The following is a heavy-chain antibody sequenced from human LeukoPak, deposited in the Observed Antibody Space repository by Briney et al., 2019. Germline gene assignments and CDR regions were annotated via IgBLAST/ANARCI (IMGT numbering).Heavy chain of an antibody. J-gene: IGHJ3*02. V-gene: IGHV3-21*01. D-gene: IGHD3-22*01. CDR1: GFTFSSYA. Sequence: GGSLRLSCAASGFTFSSYAMSWVRQAPGKGLEWVSSISSSSSYIYYADSVKGRFTISRDNAKNSLYLQMNSLRAEDTAVYYCASYDSSGYYYPGAFDIWGQGTMVTVSS. CDR2: ISSSSSYI. CDR3: ASYDSSGYYYPGAFDI.